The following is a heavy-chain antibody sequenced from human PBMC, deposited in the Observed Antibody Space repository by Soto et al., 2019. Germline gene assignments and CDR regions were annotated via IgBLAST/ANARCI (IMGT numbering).Heavy chain of an antibody. J-gene: IGHJ4*02. CDR3: SRQVTTIYYYFDY. Sequence: SETLSLTCTVSGGSITSYYWSWIRQPPGKGLEWIGFIYYSGSTSYNPSLKSRVSISVDTSKNQFSLKLSSVTAADTAVYYCSRQVTTIYYYFDYWGQGALVTVSS. CDR1: GGSITSYY. V-gene: IGHV4-59*08. D-gene: IGHD5-12*01. CDR2: IYYSGST.